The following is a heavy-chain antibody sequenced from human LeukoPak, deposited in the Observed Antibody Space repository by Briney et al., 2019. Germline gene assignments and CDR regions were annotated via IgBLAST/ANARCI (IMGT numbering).Heavy chain of an antibody. CDR3: ARDGYYYGSGSYFNWFDP. J-gene: IGHJ5*02. V-gene: IGHV4-39*07. CDR1: GGSISSSSYY. Sequence: SETLSLTCTVSGGSISSSSYYWGWIRQPPGKGLEWIGSIYYSGSTYYNPSLKSRVTISVDTSKNQFSLKLSSVTAADTAVYYCARDGYYYGSGSYFNWFDPWGQGTLVTVSS. CDR2: IYYSGST. D-gene: IGHD3-10*01.